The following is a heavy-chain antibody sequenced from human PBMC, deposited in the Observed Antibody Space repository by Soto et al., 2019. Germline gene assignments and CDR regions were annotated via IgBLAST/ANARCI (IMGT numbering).Heavy chain of an antibody. J-gene: IGHJ6*02. V-gene: IGHV5-51*01. CDR1: GDSFNTYW. CDR2: THPGDSET. Sequence: EVPLVQSGAEARKSGESLQISCKGSGDSFNTYWIAWVRQMPGKGLEWMGITHPGDSETRYSPSFEGQVTISADKSISTAYLQWSSLKASDTAMYYCARQGRDGHNQGYGMDVWGQGTTVTVSS. CDR3: ARQGRDGHNQGYGMDV.